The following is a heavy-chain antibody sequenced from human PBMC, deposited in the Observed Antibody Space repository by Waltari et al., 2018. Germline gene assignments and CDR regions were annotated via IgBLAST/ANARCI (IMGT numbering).Heavy chain of an antibody. D-gene: IGHD2-2*01. CDR3: ARPVRPEGNYGMDV. CDR1: GFNFSSYR. V-gene: IGHV3-48*04. J-gene: IGHJ6*02. Sequence: DVKVAESGGKLVQPGGSLRLSCAASGFNFSSYRMNWVCRAPGKGLEWISYITVSSRTICDADVVKGRFTIFRDNAKNSLCLQMNSLRVEYTAVYYCARPVRPEGNYGMDVWGQGTTVSVSS. CDR2: ITVSSRTI.